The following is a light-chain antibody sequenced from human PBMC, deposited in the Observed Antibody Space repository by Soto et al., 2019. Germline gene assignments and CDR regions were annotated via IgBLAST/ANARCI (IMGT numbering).Light chain of an antibody. J-gene: IGLJ7*01. CDR3: SSYTTIGTLV. V-gene: IGLV2-14*01. CDR2: EVG. CDR1: SSDIGGYKY. Sequence: QSVLTQPASVSGSPGQSITITYTGTSSDIGGYKYVSWYQQHPGKAPKLVIYEVGDRPSGVSNRFSGSKSGNTASLTISGLQAEDEADYYCSSYTTIGTLVFGGGTQLTVL.